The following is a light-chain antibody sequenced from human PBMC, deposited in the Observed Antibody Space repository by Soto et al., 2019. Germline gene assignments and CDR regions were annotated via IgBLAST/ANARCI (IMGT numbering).Light chain of an antibody. V-gene: IGKV3-20*01. Sequence: DIVLTQSPGTLSLSPGERATLSCRSSQSITSGCLAWYRQKPGQAPRLLIYAASSRATGIPDRFSGSGSGTDFTLTISRLEPEDFAVDYYQQDQYGILPPVTFGGGTKVEIK. CDR2: AAS. CDR1: QSITSGC. J-gene: IGKJ4*01. CDR3: QQDQYGILPPVT.